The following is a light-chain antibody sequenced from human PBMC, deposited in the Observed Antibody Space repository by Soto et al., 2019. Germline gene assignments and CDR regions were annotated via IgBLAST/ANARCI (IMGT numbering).Light chain of an antibody. V-gene: IGKV1-5*01. CDR3: QLWT. CDR1: QSISSW. CDR2: DAS. Sequence: DIQMTQSPSTLSASVGDRVTITCRASQSISSWLAWYQQKPGKAPKLLIYDASSLESGVPSRFSGSGSGTEFTLAISSLQPDDFATYCCQLWTFGQGTKVEIK. J-gene: IGKJ1*01.